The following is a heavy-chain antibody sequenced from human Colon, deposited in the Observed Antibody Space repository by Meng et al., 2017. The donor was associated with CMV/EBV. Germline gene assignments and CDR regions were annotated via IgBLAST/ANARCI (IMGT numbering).Heavy chain of an antibody. J-gene: IGHJ4*02. Sequence: ASVKVSCKASGGTFSSYTISWVRQAPGQGLEWMGIIDSSGGSTTYVQKFQGRVSMTRDTSTNTLYMELTSLRSEDTAVYYCARDSGVQGPSGDFDYWGQGTLVTVSS. CDR3: ARDSGVQGPSGDFDY. D-gene: IGHD1-1*01. V-gene: IGHV1-46*01. CDR1: GGTFSSYT. CDR2: IDSSGGST.